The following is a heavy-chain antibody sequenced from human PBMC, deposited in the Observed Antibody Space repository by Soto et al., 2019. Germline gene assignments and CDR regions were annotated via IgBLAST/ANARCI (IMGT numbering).Heavy chain of an antibody. CDR1: GYNFTGYW. Sequence: GESLKISCKGSGYNFTGYWIAWVRQMPGKGLELMGIIYPSDSDTRYRPSFQGQVTISADKSISSAYLQWSSLRASDTAMYYCARGGVSTRTFDYWGQGTPVTVSS. CDR2: IYPSDSDT. J-gene: IGHJ4*02. V-gene: IGHV5-51*01. CDR3: ARGGVSTRTFDY. D-gene: IGHD3-3*01.